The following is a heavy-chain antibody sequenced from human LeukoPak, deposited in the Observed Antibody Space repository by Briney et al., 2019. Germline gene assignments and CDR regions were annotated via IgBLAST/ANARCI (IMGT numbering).Heavy chain of an antibody. V-gene: IGHV3-23*01. CDR2: ISGSGGST. CDR3: ASQSGSRRNDY. J-gene: IGHJ4*02. CDR1: GGTFSSYA. D-gene: IGHD3-10*01. Sequence: ASVKVSCKASGGTFSSYAMSWVRQAPGKGLEWVSAISGSGGSTYYADSVKGRFTISRDNSKNTLYLQMNSLRAEDTAVYYCASQSGSRRNDYWGQGTLVTVSS.